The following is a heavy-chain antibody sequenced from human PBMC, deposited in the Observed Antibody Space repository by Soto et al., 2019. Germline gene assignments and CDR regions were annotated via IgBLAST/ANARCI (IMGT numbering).Heavy chain of an antibody. CDR2: VNHSGST. V-gene: IGHV4-34*01. J-gene: IGHJ4*02. D-gene: IGHD4-17*01. CDR1: GGSFSGYY. CDR3: ARGNDYGDVGLDY. Sequence: SETLSLTCAVYGGSFSGYYWSWIRQPPGKGLEWIGEVNHSGSTNYNPSLKSRVTISVDTSKNQFSLKLSSVTAADTAVYYCARGNDYGDVGLDYWGQGTLVTVSS.